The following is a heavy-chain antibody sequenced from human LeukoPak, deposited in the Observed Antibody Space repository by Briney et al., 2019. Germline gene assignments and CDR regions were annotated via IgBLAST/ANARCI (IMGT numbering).Heavy chain of an antibody. CDR1: GGSISNSNYY. CDR3: ARGGDSSGYEGRFDP. J-gene: IGHJ5*02. Sequence: SETLSLTCTVSGGSISNSNYYWGWIRQPPGKGLEWIGSIYYSGNTYYNASLKSQVSISIDTSKNQFSLRLTSLTAAGTAVYYCARGGDSSGYEGRFDPWGQGTLVTVSS. D-gene: IGHD3-22*01. V-gene: IGHV4-39*07. CDR2: IYYSGNT.